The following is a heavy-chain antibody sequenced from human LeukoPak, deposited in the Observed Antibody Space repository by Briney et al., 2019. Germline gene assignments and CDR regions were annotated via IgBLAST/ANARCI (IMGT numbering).Heavy chain of an antibody. CDR3: AKDRIGSIWFGELSH. CDR2: ISYDGSNK. V-gene: IGHV3-30*18. D-gene: IGHD3-10*01. Sequence: PGASLRLSCAASGFTFSSYWLHWVRQAPGKGLEWVAVISYDGSNKYYADSVKGRFTISRDNSKNTLYLQMNSLRAEDTAVYYCAKDRIGSIWFGELSHWGQGTLVTVSS. CDR1: GFTFSSYW. J-gene: IGHJ4*02.